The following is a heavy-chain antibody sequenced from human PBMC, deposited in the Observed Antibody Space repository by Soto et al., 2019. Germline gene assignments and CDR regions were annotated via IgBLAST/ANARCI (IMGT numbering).Heavy chain of an antibody. CDR1: GFTFSSYA. CDR3: ARDPAGQGVYFYYGMDV. CDR2: ISYDGSNK. Sequence: QVQLVESGGGVVQPGRSLRLSCAASGFTFSSYAMHWVRQAPGKGLEWVAVISYDGSNKYYADSVKGRFTISRDNSKNTLYLQMNSLRAEDTAVSYCARDPAGQGVYFYYGMDVWGQGTTVTVSS. D-gene: IGHD2-2*01. J-gene: IGHJ6*02. V-gene: IGHV3-30-3*01.